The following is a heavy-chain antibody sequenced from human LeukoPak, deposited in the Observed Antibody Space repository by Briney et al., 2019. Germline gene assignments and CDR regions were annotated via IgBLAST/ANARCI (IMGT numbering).Heavy chain of an antibody. J-gene: IGHJ6*02. D-gene: IGHD1-26*01. V-gene: IGHV3-15*01. CDR3: TTEPPDRIVGAEYYYYYGMDV. CDR1: GFTFSSYA. Sequence: GGSLRLSCAASGFTFSSYAMSWVRQAPGKGLEWVGRIKSKTDGGTTDYAAPVKGRFTISRDDSKNTLYLQMNSLKTEDTAVYYCTTEPPDRIVGAEYYYYYGMDVWGQGTTVTVSS. CDR2: IKSKTDGGTT.